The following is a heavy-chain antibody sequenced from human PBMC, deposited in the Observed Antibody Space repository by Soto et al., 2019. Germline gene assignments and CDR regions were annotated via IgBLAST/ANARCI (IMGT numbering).Heavy chain of an antibody. D-gene: IGHD6-19*01. J-gene: IGHJ5*02. CDR3: VRAWIAVAGTPLMGFDP. V-gene: IGHV1-69*13. CDR2: IIPIFGTA. Sequence: ASVTVSCKASGGTFSSYAISWVRQAPGQGLEWMGGIIPIFGTANYAQKFQGRVTITADESTSTAYMELSSLRSEDTAVYYCVRAWIAVAGTPLMGFDPWGQGTLVTVSS. CDR1: GGTFSSYA.